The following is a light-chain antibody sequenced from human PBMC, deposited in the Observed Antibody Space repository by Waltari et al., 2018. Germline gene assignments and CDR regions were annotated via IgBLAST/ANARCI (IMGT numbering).Light chain of an antibody. J-gene: IGLJ2*01. CDR1: SSDVGGYTN. Sequence: QSALTQPPSASGSPGQSVTISCTGISSDVGGYTNVSWYQPPPGKAPKLMIYEVTSRPSGVPDRFSGSKSGNTASLTVSGLQADDEADYYCISYAGSDNLVFGGGTKLTVL. CDR2: EVT. V-gene: IGLV2-8*01. CDR3: ISYAGSDNLV.